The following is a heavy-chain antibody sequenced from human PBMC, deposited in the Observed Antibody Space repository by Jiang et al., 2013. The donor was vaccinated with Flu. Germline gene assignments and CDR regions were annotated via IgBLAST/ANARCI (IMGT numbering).Heavy chain of an antibody. CDR1: GYTFTGYY. D-gene: IGHD6-25*01. Sequence: VKVSCKASGYTFTGYYMHWVRQAPGQGLEWMGWINPNSGGTNYAQKFQGWVTMTRDTSISTAYMELSRLRSDDTAVYYCARESRYSSEPYGMDVWGQGTTVTVSS. CDR2: INPNSGGT. V-gene: IGHV1-2*04. J-gene: IGHJ6*02. CDR3: ARESRYSSEPYGMDV.